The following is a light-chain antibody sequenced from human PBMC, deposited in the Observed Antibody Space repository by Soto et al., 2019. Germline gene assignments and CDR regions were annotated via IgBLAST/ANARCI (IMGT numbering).Light chain of an antibody. CDR2: EVV. J-gene: IGLJ1*01. CDR1: KNDIGVYDF. CDR3: KSYAGSNTYV. V-gene: IGLV2-8*01. Sequence: QSVLTQPPSASGSPGQSVTISCTGTKNDIGVYDFVSWYQHHPGKAPRLIIYEVVQRPSGVTDRFSGSKSGNTASLTVSGLQAADEADYVCKSYAGSNTYVFGSGTKLTVL.